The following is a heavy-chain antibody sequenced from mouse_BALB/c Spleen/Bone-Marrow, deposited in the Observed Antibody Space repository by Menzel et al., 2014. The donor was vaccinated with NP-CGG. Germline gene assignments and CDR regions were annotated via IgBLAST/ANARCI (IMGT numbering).Heavy chain of an antibody. CDR3: AKNYYYGYVAY. D-gene: IGHD1-2*01. CDR1: GFDFXRYW. Sequence: EVQLVESGGGLVQPGGSLKLSCAASGFDFXRYWMTWVRQAPGKGLEWVGEINPASSTINYTPSLKDKFIISRGNAKNTLYLQMSKVRSEDTALYYCAKNYYYGYVAYWGQGTLVTVSA. J-gene: IGHJ3*01. CDR2: INPASSTI. V-gene: IGHV4-1*02.